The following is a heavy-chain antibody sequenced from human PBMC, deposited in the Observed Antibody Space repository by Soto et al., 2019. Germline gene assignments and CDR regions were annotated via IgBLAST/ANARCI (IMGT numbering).Heavy chain of an antibody. CDR3: AKVAVLRFLESYPRQSWFDP. CDR2: ISGSGGST. V-gene: IGHV3-23*01. CDR1: GFTFSSYA. Sequence: GGSLRLSCAASGFTFSSYAMSWVRQAPGKGLEWVSAISGSGGSTYYADSVKGRFTISRDNSKNTLCLQMNSLRAEDTAVYYCAKVAVLRFLESYPRQSWFDPWGQGTLVTVSS. J-gene: IGHJ5*02. D-gene: IGHD3-3*01.